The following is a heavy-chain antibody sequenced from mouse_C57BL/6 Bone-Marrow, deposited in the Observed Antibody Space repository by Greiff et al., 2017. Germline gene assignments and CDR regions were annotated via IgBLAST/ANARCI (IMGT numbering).Heavy chain of an antibody. J-gene: IGHJ4*01. D-gene: IGHD2-5*01. CDR2: INYDGGST. CDR1: GFTFSDYY. V-gene: IGHV5-16*01. Sequence: EVKVVESEGGLVQPGSSMKLSCTASGFTFSDYYMAWVRQVPEKGLEWVANINYDGGSTYYLDSLKGRFIISGDNAKNMLYLQMSSLKSEDTATYYGARGSNNGDAMDYWGQGTSVTVSS. CDR3: ARGSNNGDAMDY.